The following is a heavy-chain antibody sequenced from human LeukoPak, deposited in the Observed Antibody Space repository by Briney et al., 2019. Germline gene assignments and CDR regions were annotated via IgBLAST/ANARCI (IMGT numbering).Heavy chain of an antibody. CDR3: AKDGGLLWFGELPRTFYYMDV. D-gene: IGHD3-10*01. CDR2: ISGSDGST. CDR1: GFTFSSYA. Sequence: PGGTLRLSCAASGFTFSSYAMSWVRQAPGKGLEWVSAISGSDGSTYYADSVKGRFTISRDNSKNTLYLQMNSLRAEDTAVYYCAKDGGLLWFGELPRTFYYMDVWGKGTTVTVSS. J-gene: IGHJ6*03. V-gene: IGHV3-23*01.